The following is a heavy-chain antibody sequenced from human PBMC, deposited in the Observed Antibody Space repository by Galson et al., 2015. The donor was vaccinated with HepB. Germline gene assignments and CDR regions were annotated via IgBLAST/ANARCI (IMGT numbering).Heavy chain of an antibody. V-gene: IGHV3-23*01. J-gene: IGHJ4*02. D-gene: IGHD3-10*01. CDR1: GFTFSNYA. CDR3: AKDTRRVWFGELLGLDY. CDR2: ISGSGGST. Sequence: SLRLSCAASGFTFSNYAMSWVRQAPGKGLEWVSAISGSGGSTYYADSVKGRFTISRDNSKNTLYLQMNSLRAEDTAVYYCAKDTRRVWFGELLGLDYWGQGTLVTVSS.